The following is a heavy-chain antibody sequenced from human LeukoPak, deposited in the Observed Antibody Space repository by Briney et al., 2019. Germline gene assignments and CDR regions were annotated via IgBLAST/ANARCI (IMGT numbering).Heavy chain of an antibody. J-gene: IGHJ4*02. V-gene: IGHV3-21*01. D-gene: IGHD4-17*01. CDR1: GFTFTTYS. CDR3: ARDRYGDYVFDY. Sequence: KPGGSLRLSCAASGFTFTTYSMNWVRQAPGKGLEWVSSISSSSSYIYYGDSVKGRFTISRDNAKNSLYLQMNSLRAEDTAVYYCARDRYGDYVFDYWGQGTLVTVSS. CDR2: ISSSSSYI.